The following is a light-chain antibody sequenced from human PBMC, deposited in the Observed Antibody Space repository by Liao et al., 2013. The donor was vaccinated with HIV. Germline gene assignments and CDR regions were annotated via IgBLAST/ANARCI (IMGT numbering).Light chain of an antibody. CDR2: QDN. J-gene: IGLJ1*01. CDR3: QTWESTSFV. V-gene: IGLV3-1*01. CDR1: YLGDKY. Sequence: SSELTQSPSVSVSPGQTASITCSGDYLGDKYASWYQHKPGQAPMLVIYQDNKRPSGIPERFSGSNSGNTATLTISGTQAIDEADYYCQTWESTSFVFGSGTKVIVL.